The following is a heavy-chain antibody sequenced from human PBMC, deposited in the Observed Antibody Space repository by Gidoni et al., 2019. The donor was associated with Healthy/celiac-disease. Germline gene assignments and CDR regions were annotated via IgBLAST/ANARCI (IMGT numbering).Heavy chain of an antibody. CDR3: AKRKTAMAYPYGMDV. V-gene: IGHV3-23*01. D-gene: IGHD5-18*01. CDR2: ISGSGGST. J-gene: IGHJ6*02. Sequence: EVQLLESGGGLVQPGGSLRLSCAASGFTFSSYAMSWVRQAQGKGLEGVSAISGSGGSTYYADSVKGRFTISRDNSKNTLYLQMNSLRAEDTAVYYCAKRKTAMAYPYGMDVWGQGTTVTVSS. CDR1: GFTFSSYA.